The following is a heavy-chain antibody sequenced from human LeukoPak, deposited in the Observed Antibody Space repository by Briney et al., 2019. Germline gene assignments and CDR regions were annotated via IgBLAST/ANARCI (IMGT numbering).Heavy chain of an antibody. J-gene: IGHJ3*02. CDR3: ARGDYYDSSGYYTDAFDI. D-gene: IGHD3-22*01. Sequence: GGSLRLSCAASGFTLSRYWMSWVRQAPGKGLEWVANIKQEGSEKFYVDSVKGRFTISRDNAKNSLNLQMNSLRAEDTAVYYCARGDYYDSSGYYTDAFDIWGQGTMVTVSS. CDR1: GFTLSRYW. V-gene: IGHV3-7*01. CDR2: IKQEGSEK.